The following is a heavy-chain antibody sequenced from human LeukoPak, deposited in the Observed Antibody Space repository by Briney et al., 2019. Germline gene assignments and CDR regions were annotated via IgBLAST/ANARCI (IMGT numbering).Heavy chain of an antibody. CDR2: ISGSSTTE. Sequence: VGSLRLSCAASVFTFSLYSMNWVRQAPGKGLEWISYISGSSTTEDYADSVKGRFTISRDNAKNSLYLQMSSLRAEDTAAYYCARGVGAFEIWGQGTMVTVSS. D-gene: IGHD3-3*01. CDR3: ARGVGAFEI. V-gene: IGHV3-48*01. CDR1: VFTFSLYS. J-gene: IGHJ3*02.